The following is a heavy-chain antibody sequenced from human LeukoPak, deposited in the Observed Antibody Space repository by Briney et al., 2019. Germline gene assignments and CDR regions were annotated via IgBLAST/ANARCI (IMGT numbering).Heavy chain of an antibody. J-gene: IGHJ4*02. CDR2: ISGSGAGT. Sequence: GGSLRLSCAASGFTFSSYSMNWVRQAPGKGLEWVSAISGSGAGTYYADSVKGRFTISRDNSKNTLYLQMNSLRAEDTAVYYCAKEVSRVTTFYFDYWGQGTLVTVSS. CDR3: AKEVSRVTTFYFDY. D-gene: IGHD4-17*01. CDR1: GFTFSSYS. V-gene: IGHV3-23*01.